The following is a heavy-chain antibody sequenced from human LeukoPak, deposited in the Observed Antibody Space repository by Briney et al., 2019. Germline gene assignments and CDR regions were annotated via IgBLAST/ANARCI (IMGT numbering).Heavy chain of an antibody. CDR3: ARGGGLDV. V-gene: IGHV3-7*03. Sequence: GGSLRLSCAASGFTFSSYWMNWARQAPGKGLEWVASINHNGNVNYYVDSVKGRFTISRDNAKNSLYLQMSNLRAEDTAVYFCARGGGLDVWGQGATVTVSS. D-gene: IGHD3-16*01. CDR1: GFTFSSYW. J-gene: IGHJ6*02. CDR2: INHNGNVN.